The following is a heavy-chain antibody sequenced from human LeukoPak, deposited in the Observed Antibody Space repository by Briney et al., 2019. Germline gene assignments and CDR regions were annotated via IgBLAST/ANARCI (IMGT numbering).Heavy chain of an antibody. CDR1: GFTISRDA. CDR3: AKSERYCSSTSCSYYFDY. Sequence: GGSLRLSCVASGFTISRDAMTWVRQAPGKGLEWVAVISYDGSNRYYADSVKGRFTISRDNSKNTLYLQMNSLRAEDTAVYYCAKSERYCSSTSCSYYFDYWGQGTLVTVSS. CDR2: ISYDGSNR. J-gene: IGHJ4*02. D-gene: IGHD2-2*01. V-gene: IGHV3-30*18.